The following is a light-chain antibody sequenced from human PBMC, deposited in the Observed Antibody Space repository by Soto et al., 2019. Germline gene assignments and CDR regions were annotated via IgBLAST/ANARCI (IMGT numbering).Light chain of an antibody. V-gene: IGKV1-9*01. Sequence: DIQLTQSPSFLAASVGDRVTITCRASQGIASFLAWYQQKPGKAPKLLIYSATTLRTGVSSRFSGSRSGPEFTLTISSLQPEDFATYFCHQYATYSFGQGTKLEIK. CDR3: HQYATYS. J-gene: IGKJ1*01. CDR2: SAT. CDR1: QGIASF.